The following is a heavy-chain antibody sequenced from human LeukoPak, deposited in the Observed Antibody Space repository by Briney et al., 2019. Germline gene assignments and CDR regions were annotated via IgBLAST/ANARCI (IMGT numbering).Heavy chain of an antibody. V-gene: IGHV4-39*01. J-gene: IGHJ3*02. Sequence: SETLSLTCTVSGGSISSSSYYWGWIRQPPGKGLEWIGCIYYSGSTYYSPSLKSRVTISVDKSKTQFSMKLSSVTAADTAVYYCARPAENDAFDIWGQGTMVTVSS. CDR3: ARPAENDAFDI. CDR1: GGSISSSSYY. CDR2: IYYSGST.